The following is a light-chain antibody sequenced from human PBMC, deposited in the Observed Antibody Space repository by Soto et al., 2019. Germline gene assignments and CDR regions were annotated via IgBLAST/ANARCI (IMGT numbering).Light chain of an antibody. Sequence: QLVLTQSSSASASLGSSVTLTCTLSSGHSSFIIAWHQQYPGTAPRYLMELEGSGSYNKGSGVPDRFSGSSSGADRYLTISNLQFEDEADYYCETWDNNACVFGGGTKLTVL. CDR2: LEGSGSY. CDR3: ETWDNNACV. V-gene: IGLV4-60*02. CDR1: SGHSSFI. J-gene: IGLJ3*02.